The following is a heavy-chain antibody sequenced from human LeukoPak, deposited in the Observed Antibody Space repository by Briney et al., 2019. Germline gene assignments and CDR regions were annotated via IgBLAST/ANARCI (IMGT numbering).Heavy chain of an antibody. D-gene: IGHD2-15*01. CDR3: AAVRCSGGSCHSDY. Sequence: SESLSLTRTLSVGSLISYYWSWIRPPPGRGLEWVGYIYYSGSTNYNPSIKSRVNLSVDPSKSQFSLKVNSVTAADTAVYYCAAVRCSGGSCHSDYWGQGTLVTVSS. V-gene: IGHV4-59*01. CDR1: VGSLISYY. CDR2: IYYSGST. J-gene: IGHJ4*02.